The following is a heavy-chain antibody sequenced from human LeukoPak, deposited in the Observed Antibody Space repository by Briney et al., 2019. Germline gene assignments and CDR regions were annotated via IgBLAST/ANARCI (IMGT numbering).Heavy chain of an antibody. CDR2: IYSSGSS. D-gene: IGHD6-19*01. J-gene: IGHJ4*02. V-gene: IGHV4-30-2*03. CDR3: ARHGYKSGWYGGDFDN. CDR1: GGSISSGGYS. Sequence: SETLSLTCAVSGGSISSGGYSWSWIRQPPGKGLEWIGTIYSSGSSYYNPSLKSRVTISVDTSKNQFSLKLSSVTAADTAVYYCARHGYKSGWYGGDFDNWGQGTLVSVSS.